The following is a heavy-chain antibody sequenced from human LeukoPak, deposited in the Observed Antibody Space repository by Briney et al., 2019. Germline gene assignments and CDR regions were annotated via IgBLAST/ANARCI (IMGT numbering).Heavy chain of an antibody. CDR1: GGSISSGDYY. Sequence: SQTLSLTCNVSGGSISSGDYYWSWIRQPPGKGLEWIGYIYYSGSTFYNPSLKSRITISIDTSKNQFSLKLSSVTAADTAVYYCAREPTTNDYWGQGTLVTVSS. J-gene: IGHJ4*02. CDR2: IYYSGST. D-gene: IGHD4-17*01. CDR3: AREPTTNDY. V-gene: IGHV4-30-4*01.